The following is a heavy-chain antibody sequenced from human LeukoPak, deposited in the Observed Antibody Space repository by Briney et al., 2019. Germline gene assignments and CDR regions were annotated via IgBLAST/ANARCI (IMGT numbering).Heavy chain of an antibody. Sequence: SETLSLTCTVSGGSISSSSYYWGWIRQPPGKGLEWIGSIYYSGSTYYNPSLKSRVTISVDTSKNQFSLKLSSVTAADTAVYYCARVRDTAMEINYWGQGTLVTVSS. D-gene: IGHD5-18*01. CDR2: IYYSGST. CDR1: GGSISSSSYY. J-gene: IGHJ4*02. V-gene: IGHV4-39*01. CDR3: ARVRDTAMEINY.